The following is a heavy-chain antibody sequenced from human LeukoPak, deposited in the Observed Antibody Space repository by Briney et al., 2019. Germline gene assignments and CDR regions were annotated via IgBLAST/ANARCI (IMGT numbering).Heavy chain of an antibody. Sequence: GGSLRLSCAASGFTFSSYAMHWVRQAPGKGLEWVAVISYDGSNKYYADSVKGRFTISRDNSKNTLYLQMNSLRAEDTAVYYCARGDSSSWYFPFDYWGQGTLVTVSS. CDR2: ISYDGSNK. CDR1: GFTFSSYA. J-gene: IGHJ4*02. V-gene: IGHV3-30*04. D-gene: IGHD6-13*01. CDR3: ARGDSSSWYFPFDY.